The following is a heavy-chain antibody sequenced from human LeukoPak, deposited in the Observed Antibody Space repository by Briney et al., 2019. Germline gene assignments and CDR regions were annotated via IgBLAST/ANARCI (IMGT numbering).Heavy chain of an antibody. D-gene: IGHD4-17*01. CDR1: GFTFSSYG. J-gene: IGHJ4*02. Sequence: PGGSLRLSCAASGFTFSSYGMHWVRQAPEKGLVWVSLINSDESSTSYADSVKGRFTISRDNAKNTLYLQMNSLRAEDTAVYYCARVPTDYGDYSFDYWGQGTLVTVSS. CDR2: INSDESST. V-gene: IGHV3-74*01. CDR3: ARVPTDYGDYSFDY.